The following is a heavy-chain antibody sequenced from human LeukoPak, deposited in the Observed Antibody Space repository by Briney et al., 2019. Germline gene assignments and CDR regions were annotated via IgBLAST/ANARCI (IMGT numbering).Heavy chain of an antibody. CDR3: ARQPSFHTSGKRQIDY. J-gene: IGHJ4*02. D-gene: IGHD6-19*01. Sequence: GESLMISCKCSGYSFTTYWICWVRQMPGEGLEWMGRIDHSGSYTCYSPSFQGHVTISADNSITTAYLQWRSLKASDTAMYYCARQPSFHTSGKRQIDYWGQGTLVTVSS. V-gene: IGHV5-10-1*01. CDR2: IDHSGSYT. CDR1: GYSFTTYW.